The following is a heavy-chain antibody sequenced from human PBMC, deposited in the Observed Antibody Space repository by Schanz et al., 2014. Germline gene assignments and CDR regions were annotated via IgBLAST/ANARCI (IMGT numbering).Heavy chain of an antibody. CDR1: GFTFSNHA. CDR3: ARAQGVIRLYYGVDV. Sequence: EVQLLESGGGLVQPGGSLRLSCAASGFTFSNHALSWVRQAPGKGLEWVSGIGGSGSTYYADSVRGRFTISRDNSMNTVYLQMNSLRSDDAAVYYCARAQGVIRLYYGVDVWGQGTILTVSS. V-gene: IGHV3-23*01. J-gene: IGHJ6*02. D-gene: IGHD3-10*01. CDR2: IGGSGST.